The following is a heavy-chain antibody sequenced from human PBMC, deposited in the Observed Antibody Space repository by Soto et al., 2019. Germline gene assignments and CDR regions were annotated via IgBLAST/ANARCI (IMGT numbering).Heavy chain of an antibody. D-gene: IGHD1-7*01. CDR3: AKNQERELPRVIDF. V-gene: IGHV3-23*01. J-gene: IGHJ4*02. CDR1: GLTGSNYA. Sequence: GGSLRLSCATSGLTGSNYAMSWVRQAPGGGLEWVSSMSGSSSTTYYADSVRGRFTISRDRSKNTLYLQMSSLRAEDTALYYCAKNQERELPRVIDFWGQGTLVTVSS. CDR2: MSGSSSTT.